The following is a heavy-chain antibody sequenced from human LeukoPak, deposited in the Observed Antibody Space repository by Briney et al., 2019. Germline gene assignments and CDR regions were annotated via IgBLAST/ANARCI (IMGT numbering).Heavy chain of an antibody. Sequence: PGRSLRLSCAASGFTFSNNAMHWVRQAPGKGLEWVAFIRYDGSNKYYADSVKGRFTISRDNSKNTLYLQMNSLRAEDTAVYYCAKDLITMVRGVNSWGRGTLVTVSS. CDR2: IRYDGSNK. D-gene: IGHD3-10*01. CDR1: GFTFSNNA. J-gene: IGHJ4*02. V-gene: IGHV3-30*02. CDR3: AKDLITMVRGVNS.